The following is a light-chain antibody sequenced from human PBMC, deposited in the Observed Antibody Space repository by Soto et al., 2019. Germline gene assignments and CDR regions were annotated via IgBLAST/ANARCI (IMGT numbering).Light chain of an antibody. V-gene: IGKV3-20*01. CDR3: QQYGSSPT. CDR2: GAS. J-gene: IGKJ3*01. Sequence: EIVLTQSPGTLSLSPGERATLSCRASQSVSSSYLAWYQQKPGQAPRLLIYGASSRATGIPDRFSGSGSGTDFTLTISRLEPEYFAVYYCQQYGSSPTFGPGTKVDI. CDR1: QSVSSSY.